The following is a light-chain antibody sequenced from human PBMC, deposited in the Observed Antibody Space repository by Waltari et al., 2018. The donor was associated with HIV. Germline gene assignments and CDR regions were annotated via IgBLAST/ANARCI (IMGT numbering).Light chain of an antibody. CDR2: GTS. CDR1: SSNIGAGYD. J-gene: IGLJ3*02. V-gene: IGLV1-40*01. CDR3: QSYDSSLSGNWV. Sequence: QSVLTQPPSVSGAPGQRVTISCTGSSSNIGAGYDVHWYQQLPGTAPKLLIYGTSNRPSGVPDRFSGSKSGTSASLAITGLQAEEEADYYCQSYDSSLSGNWVFGGGTKLTVL.